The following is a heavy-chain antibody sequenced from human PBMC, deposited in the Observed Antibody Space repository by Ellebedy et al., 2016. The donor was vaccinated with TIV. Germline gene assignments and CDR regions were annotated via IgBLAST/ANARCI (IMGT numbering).Heavy chain of an antibody. CDR3: AKDLVAGRTVGVTEKMDY. CDR1: GFDFNINA. J-gene: IGHJ4*02. V-gene: IGHV3-23*01. D-gene: IGHD1-26*01. CDR2: IRAIDGRI. Sequence: GESLKISCAASGFDFNINAMSWVRPAPGKGLEWVSSIRAIDGRIDYAESVEGRITTYRDNSKNTLFLQMNSLRVEDTARYYCAKDLVAGRTVGVTEKMDYWGQGTLVTVSS.